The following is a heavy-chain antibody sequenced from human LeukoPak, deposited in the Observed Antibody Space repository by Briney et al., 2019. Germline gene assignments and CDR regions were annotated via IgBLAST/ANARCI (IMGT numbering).Heavy chain of an antibody. CDR3: AKDQVRVHIVVVIPSPSGTSLDY. J-gene: IGHJ4*02. Sequence: QPGGSLRLSCAASGFTFSSYAMSCVRQAPGKGLEWASAITGSGGHTYYADSVRGRFTISRDISKNTLFLQMNSLRAEDTAVYYCAKDQVRVHIVVVIPSPSGTSLDYWGQGTLVTVSS. V-gene: IGHV3-23*01. CDR2: ITGSGGHT. D-gene: IGHD2-21*01. CDR1: GFTFSSYA.